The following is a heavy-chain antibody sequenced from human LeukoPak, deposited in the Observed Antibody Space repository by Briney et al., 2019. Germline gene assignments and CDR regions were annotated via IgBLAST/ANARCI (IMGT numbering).Heavy chain of an antibody. J-gene: IGHJ4*02. CDR2: IIPIFGTA. Sequence: SVKVSCKASGGTFSSYAISWVRRAPGQGLEWMGGIIPIFGTANYAQKFQGRVTITADESTSTAYMELSSLRSEDTAVYYCARDPDYGSGQGYWGQGTLVTVSS. V-gene: IGHV1-69*01. CDR1: GGTFSSYA. D-gene: IGHD3-10*01. CDR3: ARDPDYGSGQGY.